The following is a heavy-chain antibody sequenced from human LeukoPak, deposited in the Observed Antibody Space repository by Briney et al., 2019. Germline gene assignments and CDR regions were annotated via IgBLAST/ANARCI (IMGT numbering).Heavy chain of an antibody. D-gene: IGHD2-15*01. CDR1: GGSFSGYY. J-gene: IGHJ4*02. Sequence: SGTLSLTCAVYGGSFSGYYWSWIRQPPGKGLEWIGEINHSGGTNYNPSLKSRVTISVDTSKNQFSLKLSSVTAADTAVYYCARGRWVYCSGGSCSPYYFDYWGQGTLVTVSS. V-gene: IGHV4-34*01. CDR3: ARGRWVYCSGGSCSPYYFDY. CDR2: INHSGGT.